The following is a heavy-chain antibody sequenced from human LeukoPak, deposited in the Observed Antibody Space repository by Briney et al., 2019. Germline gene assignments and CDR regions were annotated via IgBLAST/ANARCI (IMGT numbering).Heavy chain of an antibody. CDR3: ASGRTIFYYYRDV. D-gene: IGHD3-3*02. J-gene: IGHJ6*03. CDR1: GYSFTSYN. V-gene: IGHV1-2*02. CDR2: TNPKRGDT. Sequence: ASVKVSCKTSGYSFTSYNLHWVRQAPGQGLEWMGWTNPKRGDTNYAQKFQGRVTMTRDTSISTVYMELSGLRSDDTAVYYCASGRTIFYYYRDVWGKGTTVTISS.